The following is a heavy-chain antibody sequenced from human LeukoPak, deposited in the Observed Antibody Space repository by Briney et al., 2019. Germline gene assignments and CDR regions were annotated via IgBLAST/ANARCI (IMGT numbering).Heavy chain of an antibody. Sequence: ASVKVSCKASGGTFSSYAISWVRQAPGQGLEWMGGIIPIFGTANYAQKFQGRVTITADESTSTAYMELSSLRSEDTAVYYCARDLTARGYSYGPDDYWGQGTLVTVSS. CDR1: GGTFSSYA. D-gene: IGHD5-18*01. CDR3: ARDLTARGYSYGPDDY. CDR2: IIPIFGTA. J-gene: IGHJ4*02. V-gene: IGHV1-69*13.